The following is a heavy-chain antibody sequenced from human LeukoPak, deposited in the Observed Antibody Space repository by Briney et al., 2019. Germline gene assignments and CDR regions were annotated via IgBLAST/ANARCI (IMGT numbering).Heavy chain of an antibody. J-gene: IGHJ4*02. D-gene: IGHD1-1*01. V-gene: IGHV1-2*02. CDR3: ARESRDTAWSLDL. Sequence: PAASVKVSCKASGYTFSGYYMHWVRQAPGQGVEWMGWINPNSGGTNFAQKFQGRVTMTRDTSISTVYMELSSLGSDDTAVYYCARESRDTAWSLDLWGQGTLVTVSS. CDR2: INPNSGGT. CDR1: GYTFSGYY.